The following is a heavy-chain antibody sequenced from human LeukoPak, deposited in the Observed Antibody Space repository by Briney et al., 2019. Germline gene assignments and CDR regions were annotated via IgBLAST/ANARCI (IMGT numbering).Heavy chain of an antibody. J-gene: IGHJ4*02. Sequence: GGSLRLSCAASGFTFSYYWMSWVRQAPEEGLEWVANIKQDGNEKYYVDSVKGRFTISRDNAKNSLYLQMNSLRAEDTALYYCVRWDDYWGQGTLVTVSS. V-gene: IGHV3-7*01. D-gene: IGHD1-26*01. CDR2: IKQDGNEK. CDR1: GFTFSYYW. CDR3: VRWDDY.